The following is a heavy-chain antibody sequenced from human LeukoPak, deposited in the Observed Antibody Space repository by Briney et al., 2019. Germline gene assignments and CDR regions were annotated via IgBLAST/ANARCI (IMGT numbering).Heavy chain of an antibody. CDR3: AKDPVLACSGGSCYLDY. V-gene: IGHV3-30*02. Sequence: PGGSLRLSCAASGFTFSSYGMHWVRQAPGKGLEWVAFIRYDGSNKYYADSVKGRFTISRDNSKNTLYLQMNSLRAEDKAVYYCAKDPVLACSGGSCYLDYWGQGTLVTVSS. CDR1: GFTFSSYG. CDR2: IRYDGSNK. D-gene: IGHD2-15*01. J-gene: IGHJ4*02.